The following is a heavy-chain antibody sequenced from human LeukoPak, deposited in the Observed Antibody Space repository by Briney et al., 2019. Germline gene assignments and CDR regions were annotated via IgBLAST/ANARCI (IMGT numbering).Heavy chain of an antibody. CDR1: GFMLSSTW. Sequence: PGGSLRLSCAASGFMLSSTWMHWVRQAPGKGLVWVSRINSDATSTSYADSARGRFTISRDDAKNTMYLQMNSLRAEDTAMYYCVRGSPGYSSSWHAYWGQGTLVTVSS. J-gene: IGHJ4*02. D-gene: IGHD6-13*01. CDR2: INSDATST. V-gene: IGHV3-74*01. CDR3: VRGSPGYSSSWHAY.